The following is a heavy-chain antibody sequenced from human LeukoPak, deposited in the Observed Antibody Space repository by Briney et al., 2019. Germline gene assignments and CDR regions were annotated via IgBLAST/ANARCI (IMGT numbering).Heavy chain of an antibody. V-gene: IGHV3-23*01. CDR3: VKGYSSGWTREYYGMDV. J-gene: IGHJ6*02. CDR2: ISAGGVGT. D-gene: IGHD6-19*01. Sequence: GGSLRLSCAASGFTFITYAMTWVRQAPGKGLDWVSTISAGGVGTYYADSVKGRFTISRDNSKNTLYLQMNSLRAEDTALYYCVKGYSSGWTREYYGMDVWGQGTTVTVSS. CDR1: GFTFITYA.